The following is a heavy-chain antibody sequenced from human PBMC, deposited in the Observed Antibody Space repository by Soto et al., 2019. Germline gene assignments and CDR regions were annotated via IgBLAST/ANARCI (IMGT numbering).Heavy chain of an antibody. D-gene: IGHD3-22*01. V-gene: IGHV3-30*18. CDR3: AKDTMNYYDSSGYYYYFDY. CDR1: GFTFSSYG. Sequence: QVQLVESGGGVVQPGRSLRLSCAAYGFTFSSYGMHWVRQAPGKGLEWVAVISYDGSNKYYADSVKGRFTISRDNSKNTLYLQMNSLRAEDTAVYYCAKDTMNYYDSSGYYYYFDYWGQGTLVTVSS. CDR2: ISYDGSNK. J-gene: IGHJ4*02.